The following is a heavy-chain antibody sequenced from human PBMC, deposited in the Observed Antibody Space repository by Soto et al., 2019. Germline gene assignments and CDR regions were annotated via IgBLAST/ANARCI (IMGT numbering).Heavy chain of an antibody. CDR3: ARGDIVVVVAALRGYYYGMDV. Sequence: SVNVSCKASGGTFSIYAISWVRQAPRQGLEWMGGIIPIFGTANYAQKFQGRVTITADESTSTAYMELSSLRSEDTAVYYCARGDIVVVVAALRGYYYGMDVWGQGTTVTVSS. CDR2: IIPIFGTA. J-gene: IGHJ6*02. V-gene: IGHV1-69*13. CDR1: GGTFSIYA. D-gene: IGHD2-15*01.